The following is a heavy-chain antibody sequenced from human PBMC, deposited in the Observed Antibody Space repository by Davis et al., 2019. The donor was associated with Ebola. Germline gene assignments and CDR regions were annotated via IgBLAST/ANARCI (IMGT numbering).Heavy chain of an antibody. D-gene: IGHD2/OR15-2a*01. CDR1: GFNVSGNY. CDR3: ARAQYYFDF. J-gene: IGHJ4*02. V-gene: IGHV3-53*01. Sequence: GESLKISCTASGFNVSGNYMSWVRQAPGKGLEWVAVIYRGGSTYYADSVKGRFTISRDNAKNSLYLQMNSLRDDDTAIYFCARAQYYFDFWGQGSQVTVSS. CDR2: IYRGGST.